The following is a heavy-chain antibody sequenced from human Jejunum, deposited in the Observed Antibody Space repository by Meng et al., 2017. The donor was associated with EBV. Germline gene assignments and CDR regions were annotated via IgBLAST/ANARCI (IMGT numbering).Heavy chain of an antibody. Sequence: QVHRPQPVAELARPPATRSLSCGFPGDAVPGDIYCACPRQPPGKGLERFGNLYYTENASYKPCLPSRVNISDDTSKNQLSLKMTSVTAADTSVYYCARGRGYDYGDSWGQGTLVTVSS. D-gene: IGHD5-12*01. CDR3: ARGRGYDYGDS. V-gene: IGHV4-61*01. J-gene: IGHJ5*02. CDR1: GDAVPGDIY. CDR2: LYYTENA.